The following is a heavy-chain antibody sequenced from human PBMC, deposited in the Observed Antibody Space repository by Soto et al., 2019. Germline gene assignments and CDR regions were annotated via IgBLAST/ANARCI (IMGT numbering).Heavy chain of an antibody. CDR3: ATQGFGTLHGLVDV. V-gene: IGHV4-59*08. Sequence: QVRLQESGPGLVKPSETLSLTCTVSGGSITSITNHYCSWIRQPPGKGLEWIGYISYSGHTSYNPSLKSRVILSVDTSKNQVSLNLASMTAADTAVYYCATQGFGTLHGLVDVWGQGTTVTVSS. CDR2: ISYSGHT. CDR1: GGSITSITNHY. J-gene: IGHJ6*02. D-gene: IGHD1-7*01.